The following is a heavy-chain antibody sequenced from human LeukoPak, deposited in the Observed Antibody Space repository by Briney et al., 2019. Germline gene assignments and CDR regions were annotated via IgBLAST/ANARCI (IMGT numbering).Heavy chain of an antibody. CDR3: ASGRGAAKGGY. CDR2: ITTSGGDS. V-gene: IGHV3-21*01. J-gene: IGHJ4*02. CDR1: GFIFSSYA. Sequence: GGSLRLSCEASGFIFSSYAMNWVRQAPGKGLEWVSSITTSGGDSFYAYSVKGRITISRDNAKNSLYLQMNSLRAEDTAVYYCASGRGAAKGGYWGQGTLVTVSS. D-gene: IGHD3-10*01.